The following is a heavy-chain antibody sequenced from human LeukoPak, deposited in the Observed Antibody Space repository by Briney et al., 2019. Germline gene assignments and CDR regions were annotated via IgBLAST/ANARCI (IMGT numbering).Heavy chain of an antibody. CDR3: ARDHNDFWSGYYAKSASSY. V-gene: IGHV3-74*01. J-gene: IGHJ4*02. D-gene: IGHD3-3*01. CDR1: GFTFSSYW. CDR2: INSDGSST. Sequence: GGSQRLSCAASGFTFSSYWMHWVRQAPGKGLVWVSRINSDGSSTSYADSVKGRFTISRDNAKNTLYLQMNSLRAEDTAVYYCARDHNDFWSGYYAKSASSYWGQGTLVTVSS.